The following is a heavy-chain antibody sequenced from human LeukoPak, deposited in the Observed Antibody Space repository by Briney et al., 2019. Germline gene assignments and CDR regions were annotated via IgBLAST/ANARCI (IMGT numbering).Heavy chain of an antibody. CDR3: ARGTRKDSRDGYNF. CDR1: RGTFSSYA. V-gene: IGHV1-69*13. J-gene: IGHJ4*02. Sequence: SVKVSCKPTRGTFSSYAISWVRQAPGQGLEWMGGIIPIFGTANYAQQFQGRVTITADESTSTAYMELSSLRSEDTAVYYCARGTRKDSRDGYNFWGQGTLVTVSS. D-gene: IGHD5-24*01. CDR2: IIPIFGTA.